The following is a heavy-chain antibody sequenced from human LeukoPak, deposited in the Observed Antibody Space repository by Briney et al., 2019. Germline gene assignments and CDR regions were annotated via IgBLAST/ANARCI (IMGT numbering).Heavy chain of an antibody. D-gene: IGHD2-2*01. Sequence: AGGSLRLSCAASGFTFSDYYMSWIRQAPGKGLEWVSYISSSGSTIYYADSVKGRFTISRDNARNSLYLQMNSLRAEDTAVYYCARGGSSTLHYFDYWGQGTLVTVSS. CDR2: ISSSGSTI. CDR1: GFTFSDYY. V-gene: IGHV3-11*04. CDR3: ARGGSSTLHYFDY. J-gene: IGHJ4*02.